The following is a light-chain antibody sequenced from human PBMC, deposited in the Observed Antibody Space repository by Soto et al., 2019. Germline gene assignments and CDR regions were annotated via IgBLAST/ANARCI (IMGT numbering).Light chain of an antibody. J-gene: IGKJ1*01. CDR1: QDIGSC. CDR3: QQSYSYSRT. CDR2: AAS. V-gene: IGKV1-39*01. Sequence: TQIPDSPSSLPTSQPHRVTINWRASQDIGSCLAWYQQKPGKAPKLLISAASSLQSGVPSRFSGSGSGTEFTLTISSLQPDDFATYYCQQSYSYSRTFGQGTKVDIK.